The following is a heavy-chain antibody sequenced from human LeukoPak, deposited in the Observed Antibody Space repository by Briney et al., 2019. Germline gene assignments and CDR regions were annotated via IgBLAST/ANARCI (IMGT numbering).Heavy chain of an antibody. J-gene: IGHJ4*02. CDR1: GFTFSSYA. CDR3: ARDKADYYDSSGYYDY. V-gene: IGHV3-30-3*01. D-gene: IGHD3-22*01. CDR2: ISYDGSNK. Sequence: PGGSLRLSCAASGFTFSSYAMHWVRQAPGKGLEWVAVISYDGSNKYYADSVKGRFTISRDNSKNTLYLPMNSLRAEDTAVYYCARDKADYYDSSGYYDYWGQGTLVTVSS.